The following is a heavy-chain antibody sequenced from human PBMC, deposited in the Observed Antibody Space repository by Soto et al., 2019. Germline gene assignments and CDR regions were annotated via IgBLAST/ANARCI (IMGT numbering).Heavy chain of an antibody. J-gene: IGHJ6*03. V-gene: IGHV1-8*01. CDR2: MNPNSGNT. CDR1: GYTFTSYD. D-gene: IGHD2-15*01. Sequence: ASVKVSCKASGYTFTSYDINWVRQATGQGLERMGWMNPNSGNTGYAQKFQGRVTMTRNTSISTAYMELSSLRSEDTAVYYCARGRGYCSGGSCYYYYYYMDVWGKGTTVTVSS. CDR3: ARGRGYCSGGSCYYYYYYMDV.